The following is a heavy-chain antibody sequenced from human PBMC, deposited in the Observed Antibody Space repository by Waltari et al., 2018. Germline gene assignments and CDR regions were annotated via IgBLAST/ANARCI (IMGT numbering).Heavy chain of an antibody. J-gene: IGHJ4*02. V-gene: IGHV3-30-3*01. CDR1: AFPFNLYA. CDR3: ARDDVYSSSSVYY. CDR2: ISYDGSNK. D-gene: IGHD6-6*01. Sequence: QVQLLESGRGVVQPGRSLRLSCAPSAFPFNLYAMHWVRQAPGRGLGWVALISYDGSNKYDADCVKGRFTISRDDAKNTLYMQMNSLRDEEAAVYYCARDDVYSSSSVYYWGQGTLVTVSS.